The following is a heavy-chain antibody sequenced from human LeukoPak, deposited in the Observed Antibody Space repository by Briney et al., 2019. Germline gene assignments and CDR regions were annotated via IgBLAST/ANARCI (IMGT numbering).Heavy chain of an antibody. CDR2: ISSSGSTI. V-gene: IGHV3-48*03. CDR1: GLTFSSYE. J-gene: IGHJ6*04. Sequence: GGTLRLSCAASGLTFSSYEMNWVRQAPGKGLEWVSYISSSGSTIYYADSVKGRFTISRDNAKNSLYLQMNSLRAEDTAVYYCAELGITMIGGVWGKGTTVTISS. D-gene: IGHD3-10*02. CDR3: AELGITMIGGV.